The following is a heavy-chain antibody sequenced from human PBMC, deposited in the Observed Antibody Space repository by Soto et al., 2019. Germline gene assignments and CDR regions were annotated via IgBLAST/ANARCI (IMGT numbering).Heavy chain of an antibody. D-gene: IGHD2-8*02. Sequence: QVQLVQSGAEVKKPGSSVKVSCKASGGTFSRYTFTWVRQAPGQGLEWMGRIIPILDIPNYAQNFQGRVTITADKSTSTPSMELSSLRSDDTAVYYCASHFTGVLVLGTSPPGGDNYGWDVWGQGTTVTVSS. CDR1: GGTFSRYT. V-gene: IGHV1-69*02. J-gene: IGHJ6*02. CDR2: IIPILDIP. CDR3: ASHFTGVLVLGTSPPGGDNYGWDV.